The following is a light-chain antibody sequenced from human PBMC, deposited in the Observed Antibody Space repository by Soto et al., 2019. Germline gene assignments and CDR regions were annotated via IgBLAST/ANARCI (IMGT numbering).Light chain of an antibody. Sequence: EMVMTQSPATLSVSPGERATLSCRASQNLSRNLARYQQQPGQAPRLLIYGASTRATGIPARFSGSGSGTDFTLTSSSLQAEDFAVYYCQQYDNWPHTFGQGTKLEIK. CDR2: GAS. J-gene: IGKJ2*01. CDR1: QNLSRN. V-gene: IGKV3-15*01. CDR3: QQYDNWPHT.